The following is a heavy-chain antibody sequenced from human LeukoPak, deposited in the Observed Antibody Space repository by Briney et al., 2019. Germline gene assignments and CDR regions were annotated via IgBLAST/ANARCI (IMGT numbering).Heavy chain of an antibody. CDR1: GFTVSSNY. CDR2: VFHSGST. CDR3: ARDLAVAGTNYFDF. V-gene: IGHV4-4*02. Sequence: KTGGSLRLSCAASGFTVSSNYMSWVRQPPGKGLEWIGEVFHSGSTNYNPSLKSRVTISIDKSKNQFSLEVTSVTAADTAIYYCARDLAVAGTNYFDFWGQGVLVTVSS. J-gene: IGHJ4*02. D-gene: IGHD6-19*01.